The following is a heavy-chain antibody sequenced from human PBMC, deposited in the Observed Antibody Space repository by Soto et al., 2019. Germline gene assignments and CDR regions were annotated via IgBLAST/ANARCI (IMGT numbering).Heavy chain of an antibody. CDR3: AKEYSSWNSYYYYGMDV. D-gene: IGHD6-13*01. Sequence: GGSLRLSCAASGFTFSSYGMHWVRQAPGKGLEWVAVISYDGSNKYYADSVKGRFTISRDNSKKTLYLQMNSLRAEDTAVYYCAKEYSSWNSYYYYGMDVWGQGTTVTVSS. CDR2: ISYDGSNK. J-gene: IGHJ6*02. CDR1: GFTFSSYG. V-gene: IGHV3-30*18.